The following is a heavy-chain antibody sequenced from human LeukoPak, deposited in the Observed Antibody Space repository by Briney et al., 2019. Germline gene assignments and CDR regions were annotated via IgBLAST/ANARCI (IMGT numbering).Heavy chain of an antibody. CDR3: AHNAGYDYQTYYDFDMDV. D-gene: IGHD5-12*01. V-gene: IGHV3-74*01. J-gene: IGHJ6*03. Sequence: PGRSLRLSCAASGFAFSRYYIHWVRQVPGKGLVWVSRLSPDGTKQDYADSVEGRFTDSRDNAKNKLYLQMNSLRAEEAAVYYCAHNAGYDYQTYYDFDMDVWGKGTPVTVSS. CDR1: GFAFSRYY. CDR2: LSPDGTKQ.